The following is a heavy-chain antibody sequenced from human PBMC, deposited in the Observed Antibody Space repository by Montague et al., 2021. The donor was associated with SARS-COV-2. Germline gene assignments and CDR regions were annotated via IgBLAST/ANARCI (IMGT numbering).Heavy chain of an antibody. Sequence: PALVKPTQTLPLTCTFSGFSLSTSGMRASWIRQPPGKALEWLARIDWDDDKFYSTSLKTRLTISKDTSKNQVVLTMTNMDPVDTATYYCARSYYDILTAYYNPFDYWGQGTLVTVSS. CDR1: GFSLSTSGMR. CDR2: IDWDDDK. CDR3: ARSYYDILTAYYNPFDY. J-gene: IGHJ4*02. V-gene: IGHV2-70*04. D-gene: IGHD3-9*01.